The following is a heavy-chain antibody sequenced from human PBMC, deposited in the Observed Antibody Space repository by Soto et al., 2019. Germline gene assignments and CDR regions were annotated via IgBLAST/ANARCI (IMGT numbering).Heavy chain of an antibody. V-gene: IGHV4-4*07. CDR1: GGSISSYY. J-gene: IGHJ6*02. CDR3: ARDVRLKPFGPVTYYYGMDV. CDR2: MYTSGST. D-gene: IGHD3-3*01. Sequence: SETLSLTCTVSGGSISSYYWSWIRQPAGKGLEWIGRMYTSGSTNYNPSLKSRVTMSVDTSKNQFSLKLSSVTAADTAVYYCARDVRLKPFGPVTYYYGMDVWGQGTTVTVSS.